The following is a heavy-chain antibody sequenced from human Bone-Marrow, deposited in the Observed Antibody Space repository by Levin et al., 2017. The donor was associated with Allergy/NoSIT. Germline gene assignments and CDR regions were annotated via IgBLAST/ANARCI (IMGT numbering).Heavy chain of an antibody. CDR3: VRLSIVPTLPDTFDV. J-gene: IGHJ3*01. Sequence: SETLSLTCSVSGASITSADYYWNWIRRSPGRGLEWIGYIDYSGNTYYNPSLQRRALISLDASKTQFSLKVTSVTAGDTAIYYCVRLSIVPTLPDTFDVWGPGTMVTVSS. CDR1: GASITSADYY. V-gene: IGHV4-30-4*01. CDR2: IDYSGNT. D-gene: IGHD3-16*02.